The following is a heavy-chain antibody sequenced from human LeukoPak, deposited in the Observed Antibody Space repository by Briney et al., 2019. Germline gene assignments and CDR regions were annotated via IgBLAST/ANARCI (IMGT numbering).Heavy chain of an antibody. D-gene: IGHD2-2*01. CDR2: ISGSGGST. Sequence: PGGSLRLSCAASGFTVSSNYMSWVRQAPGKGLEWVSAISGSGGSTYYADSVKGRFTISRDNSKNALYLQMNSLRAEDTAVYYCAKDMAYQPLPNAFDIWGQGTMVTVSS. CDR1: GFTVSSNY. V-gene: IGHV3-23*01. J-gene: IGHJ3*02. CDR3: AKDMAYQPLPNAFDI.